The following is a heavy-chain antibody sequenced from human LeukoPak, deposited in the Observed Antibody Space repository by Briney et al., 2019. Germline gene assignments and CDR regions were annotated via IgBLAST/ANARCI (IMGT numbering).Heavy chain of an antibody. CDR1: GYTFTGYY. J-gene: IGHJ5*02. CDR3: ARDLYDILTGSNWFDP. Sequence: ASVTVSCKASGYTFTGYYMHWVRQAPGQGLEWMGWINPNSGGTNYAQKFQGRVTMTRDTSISTAYMELSRLRSDDTAVYYCARDLYDILTGSNWFDPWGQGTLVTVSS. CDR2: INPNSGGT. V-gene: IGHV1-2*02. D-gene: IGHD3-9*01.